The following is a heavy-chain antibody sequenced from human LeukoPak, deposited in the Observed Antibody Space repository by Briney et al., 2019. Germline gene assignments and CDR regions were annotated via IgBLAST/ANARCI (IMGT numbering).Heavy chain of an antibody. V-gene: IGHV4-34*01. D-gene: IGHD3-22*01. CDR1: GGSFSGYY. Sequence: SETLSLTCAVYGGSFSGYYWGWIRQPPGKGLEWIGEINHSGSTNYNPSLKSRVTISVDTSKNQFSLKLSSVTAADTAVYYCARGGPDYYDSSGYYYFDYWGQGTLVTVSS. CDR2: INHSGST. CDR3: ARGGPDYYDSSGYYYFDY. J-gene: IGHJ4*02.